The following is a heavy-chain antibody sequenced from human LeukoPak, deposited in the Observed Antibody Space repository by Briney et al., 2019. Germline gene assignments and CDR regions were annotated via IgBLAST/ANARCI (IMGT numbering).Heavy chain of an antibody. CDR3: TRARYRIVGSTTERGYFTMDV. V-gene: IGHV3-7*01. J-gene: IGHJ6*02. Sequence: GGSLRLSCAASGFTFSSYWMTWVRQAPGKGLEWVANIKKDESQKYYVDSVKGRFTVSRDNANSSLFLQMNSLRAEDTAVYYCTRARYRIVGSTTERGYFTMDVWGQGTTVTVSS. CDR1: GFTFSSYW. CDR2: IKKDESQK. D-gene: IGHD1-26*01.